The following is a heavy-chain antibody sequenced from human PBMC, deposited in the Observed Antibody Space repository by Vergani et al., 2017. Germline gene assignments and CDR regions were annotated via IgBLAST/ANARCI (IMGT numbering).Heavy chain of an antibody. CDR2: IYTSGST. Sequence: QVQLQKSGPGLVKPSETLSLTCTVSGGSISSYYWSWIRQPAGKGLEWIGRIYTSGSTNYNPSLKSRVTMSVDTSKNQFSLKLSSVTAADTAVYYCARDHFSGTAAITGDWFDPWGQGTLVTVSS. V-gene: IGHV4-4*07. CDR1: GGSISSYY. D-gene: IGHD2-2*02. CDR3: ARDHFSGTAAITGDWFDP. J-gene: IGHJ5*02.